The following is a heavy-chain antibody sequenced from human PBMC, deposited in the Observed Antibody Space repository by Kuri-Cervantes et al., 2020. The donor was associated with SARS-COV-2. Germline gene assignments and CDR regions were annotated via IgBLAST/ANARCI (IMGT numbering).Heavy chain of an antibody. CDR3: ARGKTMVRGENYYYMDV. V-gene: IGHV6-1*01. D-gene: IGHD3-10*01. J-gene: IGHJ6*03. CDR2: TYFRSKWYN. Sequence: SQTLSLTCAISGDSVSSNSAAWNWIRQSPSRGLEWLGWTYFRSKWYNDYAVSVKSRITINPDTSKKQFSLQLDSVTPEDTAVYYCARGKTMVRGENYYYMDVWGKGTTVTVSS. CDR1: GDSVSSNSAA.